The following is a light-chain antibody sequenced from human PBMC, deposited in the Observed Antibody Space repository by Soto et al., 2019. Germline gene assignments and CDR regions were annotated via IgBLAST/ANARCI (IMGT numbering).Light chain of an antibody. V-gene: IGLV2-14*01. CDR2: EVS. CDR3: SSYTSSDIWV. Sequence: QSALTQPASVSGSPGQSITISCSGTSSDVGGYSYVSWYQQHPGKAPKLMIYEVSNRPSGVSHRFSGYKSGNTASLTISGLQAEDEADYYCSSYTSSDIWVFGGGTKLTVL. J-gene: IGLJ3*02. CDR1: SSDVGGYSY.